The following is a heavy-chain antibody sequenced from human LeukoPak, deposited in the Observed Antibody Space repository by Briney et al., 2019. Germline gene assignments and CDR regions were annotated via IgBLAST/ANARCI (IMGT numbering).Heavy chain of an antibody. V-gene: IGHV4-34*01. J-gene: IGHJ4*02. Sequence: KPSETLSLTCAVYGGSFSGYYWSWIRQPPGKGLEWIGEINHSGSTNYNPSLKSRVTISVDTSKNQFSLKLSSVTAADTAVYYCARVLSSGWYIGFVYWGQGTLVTVSS. CDR3: ARVLSSGWYIGFVY. D-gene: IGHD6-19*01. CDR2: INHSGST. CDR1: GGSFSGYY.